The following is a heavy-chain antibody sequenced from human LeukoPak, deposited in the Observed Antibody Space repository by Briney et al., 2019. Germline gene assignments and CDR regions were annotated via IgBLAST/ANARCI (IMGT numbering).Heavy chain of an antibody. V-gene: IGHV3-49*04. D-gene: IGHD3-3*01. CDR2: IRSKAYGGTT. CDR1: GFTFGDYA. Sequence: GGSLRLSCTASGFTFGDYAMSWVRQAPGKGLEWVGFIRSKAYGGTTEYAASVKGRFTISRDDSKSIAYLQMNSLKTEDTAVYYCTRDSWSYDFWSGYSSQRGIYYYYMDVWGKGTTVTVSS. CDR3: TRDSWSYDFWSGYSSQRGIYYYYMDV. J-gene: IGHJ6*03.